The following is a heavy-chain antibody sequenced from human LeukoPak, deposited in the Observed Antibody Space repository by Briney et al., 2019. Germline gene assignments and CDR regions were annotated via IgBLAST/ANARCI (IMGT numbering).Heavy chain of an antibody. V-gene: IGHV1-8*01. CDR1: GYTFTSYD. Sequence: SVKVSCKASGYTFTSYDINWVRQVTGQGLEWMGWMNPNSGNTGYAQKFQGRVTMTRNTSISTAYMELSSLRSEDTAVYYCARGPGYYGSGSYYYFDYWGQGTLVTVSS. CDR2: MNPNSGNT. D-gene: IGHD3-10*01. CDR3: ARGPGYYGSGSYYYFDY. J-gene: IGHJ4*02.